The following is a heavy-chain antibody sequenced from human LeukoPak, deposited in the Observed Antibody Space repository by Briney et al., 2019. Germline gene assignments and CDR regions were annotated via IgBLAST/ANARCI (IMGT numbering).Heavy chain of an antibody. CDR2: IYYSGST. CDR3: ARDANDGSGSYRMDV. Sequence: SETLSLTCTVSGGSISSYYWSWIRQPPGKGLEWIGYIYYSGSTNYNPSLKSRVTISVDTSKNQFSLKLSSVTAADTAVYYCARDANDGSGSYRMDVWGQGTTVTVSS. V-gene: IGHV4-59*01. CDR1: GGSISSYY. D-gene: IGHD3-10*01. J-gene: IGHJ6*02.